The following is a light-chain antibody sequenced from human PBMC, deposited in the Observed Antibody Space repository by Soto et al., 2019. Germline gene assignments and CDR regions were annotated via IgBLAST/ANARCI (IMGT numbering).Light chain of an antibody. CDR1: SSDVGGYNF. CDR2: EVS. J-gene: IGLJ1*01. Sequence: QSVLTQPASVSGSPGQSITISRTGTSSDVGGYNFVSWYQQHPGKAPKLMIYEVSNRPSGVSNRFSGSKSGNTASLTISGLQAEDEADYYCAAWDVSLNGLYVFGTGTKVTVL. V-gene: IGLV2-14*01. CDR3: AAWDVSLNGLYV.